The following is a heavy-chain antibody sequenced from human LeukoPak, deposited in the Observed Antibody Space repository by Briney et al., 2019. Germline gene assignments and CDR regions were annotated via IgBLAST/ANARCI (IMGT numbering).Heavy chain of an antibody. CDR1: GFTFSSYW. CDR3: ARDLFSCSGGSCSIDY. Sequence: GGSLRLSCAASGFTFSSYWMSWVRQAPGKGLEWVANIKQDGSEKYYVDSVKGRFTISRDNSKNTLYLQMNSLRAEDTAVYYCARDLFSCSGGSCSIDYWGQGTLVTVSS. V-gene: IGHV3-7*01. CDR2: IKQDGSEK. J-gene: IGHJ4*02. D-gene: IGHD2-15*01.